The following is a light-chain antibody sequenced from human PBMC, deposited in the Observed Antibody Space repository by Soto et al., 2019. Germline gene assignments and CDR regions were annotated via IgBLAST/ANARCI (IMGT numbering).Light chain of an antibody. CDR1: QIISNY. Sequence: EIVLTQSPATLSLSPGERATLSCRASQIISNYLAWYQQRPGQAPRLLIYDASNRATAIPARFSGSGSGTDFTLTISSLEPEDFAVYYCQQRNYWPITFGQGTRLEIK. CDR2: DAS. CDR3: QQRNYWPIT. V-gene: IGKV3-11*01. J-gene: IGKJ5*01.